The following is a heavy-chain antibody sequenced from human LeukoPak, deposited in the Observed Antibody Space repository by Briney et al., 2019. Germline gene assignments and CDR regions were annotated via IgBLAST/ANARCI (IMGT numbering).Heavy chain of an antibody. CDR1: GGTFSSHA. J-gene: IGHJ4*02. D-gene: IGHD6-6*01. CDR3: ARGWAGSSPFDY. CDR2: IIPIFGTA. V-gene: IGHV1-69*05. Sequence: ASVKVSCKASGGTFSSHAISWVRQAPGQGLEWMGGIIPIFGTANYAQKFQGRVTITTDESTSTAYMELSSLRSEDTAVYYCARGWAGSSPFDYWGQGTLVTVSS.